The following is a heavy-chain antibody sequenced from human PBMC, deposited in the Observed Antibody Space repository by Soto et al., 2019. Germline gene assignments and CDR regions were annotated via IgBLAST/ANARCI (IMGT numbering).Heavy chain of an antibody. CDR2: INHSGST. V-gene: IGHV4-34*01. J-gene: IGHJ5*02. Sequence: SETLSLTCAVYGGSFSGYYWSWIRQPPGKGLEWIGEINHSGSTNYNPSLKSRVTISVDTSKNQFSLKLSSVTAADTAVYYCARGYCTNGVCYRKNNWFDPWGQGTQVTVS. CDR3: ARGYCTNGVCYRKNNWFDP. CDR1: GGSFSGYY. D-gene: IGHD2-8*01.